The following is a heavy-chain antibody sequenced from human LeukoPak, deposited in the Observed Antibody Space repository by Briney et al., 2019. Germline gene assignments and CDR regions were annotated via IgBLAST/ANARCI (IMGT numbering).Heavy chain of an antibody. CDR2: INPSGGGST. J-gene: IGHJ4*02. CDR3: ARGGATAGDY. V-gene: IGHV1-46*01. Sequence: ASVKVSCKASGYTLTNYFMHWVRQAPGQGLEWMGIINPSGGGSTTYAQKFQGRVTMTRDTSTSTVYMELSSLRSEDTAIYYCARGGATAGDYWGQGTLVTVSS. CDR1: GYTLTNYF. D-gene: IGHD2-21*02.